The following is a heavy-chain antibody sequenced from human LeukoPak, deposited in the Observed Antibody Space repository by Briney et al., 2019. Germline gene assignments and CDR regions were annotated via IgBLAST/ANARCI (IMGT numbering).Heavy chain of an antibody. CDR2: IRGSGGTT. CDR1: GFTFSSYA. CDR3: AKEGVPAAIEYYFDY. Sequence: GGSLRLSCAASGFTFSSYAMSWVRQAPGKGLEGVSAIRGSGGTTYYADSVKGRFTISRDNSKNTLYLQMNSLRAEDTAVYYCAKEGVPAAIEYYFDYWGQGTLVTVSS. V-gene: IGHV3-23*01. J-gene: IGHJ4*02. D-gene: IGHD2-2*01.